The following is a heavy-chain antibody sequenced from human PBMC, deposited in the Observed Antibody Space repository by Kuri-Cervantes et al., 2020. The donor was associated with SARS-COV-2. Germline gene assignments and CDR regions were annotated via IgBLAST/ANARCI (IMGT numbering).Heavy chain of an antibody. CDR1: GFTFSSYS. Sequence: GESLKISCAASGFTFSSYSMNWVRQAPGKGLEWVSSISSSSSYIYYADSVKGRFTISRDNAKNSLYLQMNSLRAEDTAVYYCARAEQQLVPTSLFSYWGQGTLVTVSS. D-gene: IGHD6-13*01. J-gene: IGHJ4*02. CDR2: ISSSSSYI. V-gene: IGHV3-21*01. CDR3: ARAEQQLVPTSLFSY.